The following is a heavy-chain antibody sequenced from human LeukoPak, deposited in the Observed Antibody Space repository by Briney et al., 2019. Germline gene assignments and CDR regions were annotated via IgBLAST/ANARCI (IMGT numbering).Heavy chain of an antibody. CDR2: IYYTGNT. CDR3: TKSDGYGLIRI. CDR1: GDSITGYC. D-gene: IGHD3-10*01. J-gene: IGHJ3*02. Sequence: PSETLSLTCSVSGDSITGYCWGWIRQPPGKGLEWIGNIYYTGNTYYNSSLKSRVTISLDTSKNQFSLTVISMTAADTAAYYCTKSDGYGLIRICGRGTMVTVSS. V-gene: IGHV4-39*07.